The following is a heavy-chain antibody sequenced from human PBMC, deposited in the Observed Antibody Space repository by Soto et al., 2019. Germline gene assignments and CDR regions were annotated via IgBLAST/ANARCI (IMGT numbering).Heavy chain of an antibody. Sequence: SETLSLTCAVSGYSISNGYYWGWIRQPPGKGLEWIGSIYRSGNTYYNPSLKSRVTISVDTSKNQFSLKLSSVTAADTAVYSCARAYYYEVAGWFDPWGRGTLVTVSS. D-gene: IGHD3-22*01. CDR2: IYRSGNT. CDR1: GYSISNGYY. J-gene: IGHJ5*02. CDR3: ARAYYYEVAGWFDP. V-gene: IGHV4-38-2*01.